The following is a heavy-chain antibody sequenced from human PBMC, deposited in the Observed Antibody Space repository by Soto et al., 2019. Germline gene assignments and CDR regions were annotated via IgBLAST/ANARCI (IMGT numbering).Heavy chain of an antibody. J-gene: IGHJ6*02. Sequence: GGSLRLSCAASGFTFSSYWMSWVRQAPGKGLEWVANIKQDGSEKYYVDSVKGRFTISRDNAKNSLYLQMNSLRAEDTAVYYCARGSSYCSSTSCPIYYYYGMDVWGQGTTVTVSS. V-gene: IGHV3-7*03. CDR1: GFTFSSYW. D-gene: IGHD2-2*01. CDR3: ARGSSYCSSTSCPIYYYYGMDV. CDR2: IKQDGSEK.